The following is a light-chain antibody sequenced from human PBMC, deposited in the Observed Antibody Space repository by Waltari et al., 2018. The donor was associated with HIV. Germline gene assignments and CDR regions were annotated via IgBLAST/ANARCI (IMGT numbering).Light chain of an antibody. Sequence: QSALTQPPSASGSPGQSVTISCTGTSSDVGAYNYVSWFQQHPGKAPKLMISDVTKRPSGVPERFSGSKAGNTASLTVSGLQAEDEADYYCASHAGSKDVFGGGTRLTVL. CDR2: DVT. CDR3: ASHAGSKDV. J-gene: IGLJ2*01. CDR1: SSDVGAYNY. V-gene: IGLV2-8*01.